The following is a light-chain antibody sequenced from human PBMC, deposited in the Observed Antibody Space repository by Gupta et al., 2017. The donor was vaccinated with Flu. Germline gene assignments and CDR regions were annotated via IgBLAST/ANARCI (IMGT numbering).Light chain of an antibody. V-gene: IGLV2-14*01. CDR2: KVN. Sequence: SITISCTGTLGDPDGNVFVSWYQQHPGKAHKNILYKVNNRPAGISNRFSGSKSGNTASLTISGLQAEDEADYYCSSFIGGASWVFGGGTKLTVL. CDR3: SSFIGGASWV. J-gene: IGLJ3*02. CDR1: LGDPDGNVF.